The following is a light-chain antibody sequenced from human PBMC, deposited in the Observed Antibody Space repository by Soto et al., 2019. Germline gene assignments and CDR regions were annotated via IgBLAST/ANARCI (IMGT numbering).Light chain of an antibody. J-gene: IGLJ1*01. V-gene: IGLV2-14*01. Sequence: SALTQTASVSGSPGQSITVSFAGTRSDVGGYNYVSWYQQHPGKAPKLLIYEDIKRPSGVSNRFSGSKSGNTASLTISGLQAEDEADYFCNSYTSSRTFVFGTGTKVTVL. CDR2: EDI. CDR3: NSYTSSRTFV. CDR1: RSDVGGYNY.